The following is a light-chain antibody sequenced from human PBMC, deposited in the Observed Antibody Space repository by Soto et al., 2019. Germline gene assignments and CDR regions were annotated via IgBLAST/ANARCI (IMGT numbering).Light chain of an antibody. CDR1: QSVSSN. J-gene: IGKJ1*01. CDR3: QQYNNWPRT. V-gene: IGKV3-15*01. CDR2: GAS. Sequence: EIVMTQSPATLSVSPGERATLSCRASQSVSSNLAWYQQKPGQAPRLLIYGASTRATGIPASVSGSGSGTEFTLTISSLQSEDFVVYYCQQYNNWPRTFGQGTQVEIK.